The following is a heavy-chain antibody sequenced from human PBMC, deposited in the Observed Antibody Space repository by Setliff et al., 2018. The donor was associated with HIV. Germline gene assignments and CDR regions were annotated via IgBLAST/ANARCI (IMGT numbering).Heavy chain of an antibody. J-gene: IGHJ4*02. D-gene: IGHD3-16*01. CDR1: GFTFSSYW. Sequence: LRLSCAASGFTFSSYWMHWVRQAPGKGLVWVSRINSDGSSTSYADSVKGRFTISRDNAKNTLYLQMNSLRAEDTAVYYCAKSYYDYVWGSFDYWGQGTLVTVSS. CDR3: AKSYYDYVWGSFDY. CDR2: INSDGSST. V-gene: IGHV3-74*01.